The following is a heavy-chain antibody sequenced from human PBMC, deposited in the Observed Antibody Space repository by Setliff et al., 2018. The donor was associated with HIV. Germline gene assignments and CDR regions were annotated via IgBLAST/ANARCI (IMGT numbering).Heavy chain of an antibody. J-gene: IGHJ6*03. CDR2: IDYSGNT. V-gene: IGHV4-31*03. D-gene: IGHD3-3*01. Sequence: SETLSPTCTVAGDSSSRGGYYWSWTRQHPGKGLEWIGFIDYSGNTYYNPSLKRRVSMSVDTSKNQFTLNRRAMTAADTAVYYCARTHYNFNLLEYYYYYYMDVWGKGTTVTVSS. CDR3: ARTHYNFNLLEYYYYYYMDV. CDR1: GDSSSRGGYY.